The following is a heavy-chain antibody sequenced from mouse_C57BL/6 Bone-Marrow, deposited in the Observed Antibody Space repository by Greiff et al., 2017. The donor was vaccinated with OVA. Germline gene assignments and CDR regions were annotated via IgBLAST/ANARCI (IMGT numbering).Heavy chain of an antibody. CDR2: ITHSGET. CDR3: ADDRGGYDGDWFAY. J-gene: IGHJ3*01. Sequence: VKLQESGPGLVKPSQSLLLSCSTTGFPITSGYYWIWIRQPPGKLQEWMGYITHSGETFYNPSLQSPFSITIDTSKNKFFLQFNSVTTKNTTMYYCADDRGGYDGDWFAYWGQGTLVTVSA. V-gene: IGHV12-3*01. D-gene: IGHD2-14*01. CDR1: GFPITSGYY.